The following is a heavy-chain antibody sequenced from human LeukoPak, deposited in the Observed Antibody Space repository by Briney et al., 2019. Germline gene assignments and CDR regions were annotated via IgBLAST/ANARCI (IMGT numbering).Heavy chain of an antibody. CDR1: GYTFTGYY. Sequence: GASVKVSCKASGYTFTGYYMHWVRQAPGQGREWMGWINPNSGGTNYAQKFQGRVTMTRDTSISTAYMELSRLRSDDTAVYYCATPNVGYCSSTSCSPFDYWGQGTLVTVSS. CDR3: ATPNVGYCSSTSCSPFDY. V-gene: IGHV1-2*02. J-gene: IGHJ4*02. D-gene: IGHD2-2*01. CDR2: INPNSGGT.